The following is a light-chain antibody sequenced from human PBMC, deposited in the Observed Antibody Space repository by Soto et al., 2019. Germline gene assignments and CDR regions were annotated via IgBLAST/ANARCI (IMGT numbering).Light chain of an antibody. CDR3: SSYGGSNNLV. V-gene: IGLV2-8*01. CDR1: SSDVGGYNY. CDR2: EVS. J-gene: IGLJ2*01. Sequence: QSVLTQPPSASGSPGQSVTISCTGTSSDVGGYNYVSWYQQYPGKAPKLMIYEVSKRPSGVPDRFSGSKSGNTGSLTVSGLQAEDEADYYCSSYGGSNNLVFGGGTKVTVL.